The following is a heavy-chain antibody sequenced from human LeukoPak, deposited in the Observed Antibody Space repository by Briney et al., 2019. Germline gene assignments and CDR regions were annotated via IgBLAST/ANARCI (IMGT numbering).Heavy chain of an antibody. Sequence: GGSLRLSCAASGFTFSSYAMSWVRQAPGKGLEWVSAISGSGGSTYYADSVKGRFTISRDNSKNALYLQMNSLRAEDTAVYYCAKDMRRLVAFDIWGQGTMVTVSS. CDR3: AKDMRRLVAFDI. V-gene: IGHV3-23*01. D-gene: IGHD6-19*01. CDR2: ISGSGGST. J-gene: IGHJ3*02. CDR1: GFTFSSYA.